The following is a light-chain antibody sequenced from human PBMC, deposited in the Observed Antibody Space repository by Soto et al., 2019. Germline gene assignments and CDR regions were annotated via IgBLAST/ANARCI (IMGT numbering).Light chain of an antibody. CDR3: QQYSVWPLI. Sequence: EIVLTQSPATLSVSPGERAALSCRASQSVSNNLAWYQQKPGQPPRLLIFGASTRATGIPARFSGSGSEAEFALTISTLQSEDFAVYYCQQYSVWPLIFGGGTKVEIK. J-gene: IGKJ4*01. CDR1: QSVSNN. CDR2: GAS. V-gene: IGKV3D-15*01.